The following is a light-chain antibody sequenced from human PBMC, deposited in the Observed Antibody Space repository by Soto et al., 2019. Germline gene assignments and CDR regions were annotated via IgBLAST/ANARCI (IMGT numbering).Light chain of an antibody. CDR2: GAS. V-gene: IGKV3-15*01. Sequence: EIVMTQSPATLSVSPGERATLSCRASQSVSSNLAWYQQKPGQAPRLLIYGASTRATGIPARFSGSGSGTEFTLTISSLLSEDVAVYYCQQYSNWPPITCGQGTRLEIK. CDR3: QQYSNWPPIT. CDR1: QSVSSN. J-gene: IGKJ5*01.